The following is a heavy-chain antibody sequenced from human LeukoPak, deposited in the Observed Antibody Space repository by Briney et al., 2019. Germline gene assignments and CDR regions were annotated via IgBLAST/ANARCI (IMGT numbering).Heavy chain of an antibody. V-gene: IGHV3-11*04. CDR1: GFTFSDYY. Sequence: GGSLRLSCAASGFTFSDYYMNWVRQAPGKGLEWVSYISSSSSTIYYADSVKGRFTISRNNAKNSLYLQMNSLRAEDTAVYYCARDNGDVVAPLLDVWGKGTTVTISS. J-gene: IGHJ6*04. CDR2: ISSSSSTI. D-gene: IGHD2-21*01. CDR3: ARDNGDVVAPLLDV.